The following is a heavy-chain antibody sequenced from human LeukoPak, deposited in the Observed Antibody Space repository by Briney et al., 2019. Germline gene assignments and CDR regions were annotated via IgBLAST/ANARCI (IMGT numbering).Heavy chain of an antibody. V-gene: IGHV1-2*02. D-gene: IGHD5-18*01. CDR3: ARDPRPDTAMEVFDY. J-gene: IGHJ4*02. CDR2: INPNSGGT. CDR1: GYTFTGYY. Sequence: ASVKVSCKAPGYTFTGYYMHWVRQAPGQGLEWMGWINPNSGGTNYAQKLQGRVTMTTDTSTSTAYMELRSLRSDDTAVYYCARDPRPDTAMEVFDYWGQGTLVTVSS.